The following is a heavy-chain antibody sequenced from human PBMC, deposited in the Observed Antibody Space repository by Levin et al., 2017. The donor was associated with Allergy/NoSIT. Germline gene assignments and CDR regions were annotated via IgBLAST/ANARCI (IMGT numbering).Heavy chain of an antibody. D-gene: IGHD3-9*01. CDR3: AKGGDYDILGDAFDI. Sequence: GGSLRLSCAASGFTFSSYGMHWVRQAPGKGLEWVAVISYDGSNKYYADSVKGRFTISRDNSKNTLYLQMNSLRAEDTAVYYCAKGGDYDILGDAFDIWGQGTMVTVSS. CDR2: ISYDGSNK. J-gene: IGHJ3*02. V-gene: IGHV3-30*18. CDR1: GFTFSSYG.